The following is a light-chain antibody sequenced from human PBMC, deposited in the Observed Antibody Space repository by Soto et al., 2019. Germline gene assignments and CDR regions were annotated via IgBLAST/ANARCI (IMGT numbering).Light chain of an antibody. Sequence: ETVMTQSPATLSVSPGDRATLSCGASQSVGSKLAWYQKKPGQAPRLLIYDASTRATGISARFSGSGAGTEFTLPIISRQAQDFAVYYCQQYNNWPPLTFGGGTKVEIK. CDR2: DAS. CDR1: QSVGSK. V-gene: IGKV3-15*01. J-gene: IGKJ4*01. CDR3: QQYNNWPPLT.